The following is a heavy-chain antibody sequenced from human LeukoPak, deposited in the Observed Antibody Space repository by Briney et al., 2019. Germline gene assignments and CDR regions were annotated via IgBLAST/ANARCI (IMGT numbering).Heavy chain of an antibody. D-gene: IGHD3-22*01. V-gene: IGHV3-48*01. CDR3: ARDNYYYSSGYYCAHMQAFDI. CDR2: ISSSSSTI. CDR1: GFTFSSYS. Sequence: GGSLRLSCAASGFTFSSYSMNWVRQAPGKGLEWVSYISSSSSTIYYADSVKGRFTISRDNAKNSLYLQMNSLKAEDTAVYYCARDNYYYSSGYYCAHMQAFDIWGQGTMVTVSS. J-gene: IGHJ3*02.